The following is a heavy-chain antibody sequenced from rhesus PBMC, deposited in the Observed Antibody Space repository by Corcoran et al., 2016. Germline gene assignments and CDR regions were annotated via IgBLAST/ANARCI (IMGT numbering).Heavy chain of an antibody. J-gene: IGHJ3*01. V-gene: IGHV4S7*01. CDR3: ARVSPYSSWSDAFDF. Sequence: QVQLQESGPGLVKPSETLSLTCAVSGGSISDSYYWSWIRQPPGKGLEWIGYIYGSGGSTYYNPSLKSQVTISTDTSKNQFSLKLSSVTAADTAVYYCARVSPYSSWSDAFDFWGQGLRVTVSS. D-gene: IGHD6-13*01. CDR1: GGSISDSYY. CDR2: IYGSGGST.